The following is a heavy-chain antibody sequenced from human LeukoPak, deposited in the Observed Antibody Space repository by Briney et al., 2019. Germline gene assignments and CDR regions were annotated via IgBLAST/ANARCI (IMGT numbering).Heavy chain of an antibody. CDR1: GWSFRDYY. Sequence: SETLSLTCAVYGWSFRDYYWTWIRQPPGKGLEWIGEINHSGSTSYNPSLKSRVTISVGTSKSQFSLKLSSVTAADTAVYYCARAPKGQGGYLDYWGQGSLVTVSS. J-gene: IGHJ4*02. D-gene: IGHD3-16*01. CDR3: ARAPKGQGGYLDY. CDR2: INHSGST. V-gene: IGHV4-34*01.